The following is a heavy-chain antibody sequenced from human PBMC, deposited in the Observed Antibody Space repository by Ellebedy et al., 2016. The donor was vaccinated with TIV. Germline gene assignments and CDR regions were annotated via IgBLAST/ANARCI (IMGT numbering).Heavy chain of an antibody. V-gene: IGHV4-34*01. CDR3: ARAVGARYFDWFRNAGAFDI. D-gene: IGHD3-9*01. Sequence: SETLSLTXAVYGGSFSGYYWSWIRQPPGKGLEWIGEINHSGSTNYNPSLKSRVTISVDTSKNQFSLKLSSVTAADTAVYYCARAVGARYFDWFRNAGAFDIWGQGTMVTVSS. CDR1: GGSFSGYY. CDR2: INHSGST. J-gene: IGHJ3*02.